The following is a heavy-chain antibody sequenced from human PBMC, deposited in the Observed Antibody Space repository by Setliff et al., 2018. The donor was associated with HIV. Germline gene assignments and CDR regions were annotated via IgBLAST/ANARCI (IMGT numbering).Heavy chain of an antibody. CDR3: ATWGGSPDGYFYYYMDV. J-gene: IGHJ6*03. CDR2: INPSGGRT. Sequence: ASVKVSCKASGYTFTSVYMHWVRQAPGEGLEWMGLINPSGGRTTYAQNFQGRVTMTRDKSISTAYMELSRLRSDDTAVYYCATWGGSPDGYFYYYMDVWGKGTTVTVSS. D-gene: IGHD1-26*01. CDR1: GYTFTSVY. V-gene: IGHV1-46*01.